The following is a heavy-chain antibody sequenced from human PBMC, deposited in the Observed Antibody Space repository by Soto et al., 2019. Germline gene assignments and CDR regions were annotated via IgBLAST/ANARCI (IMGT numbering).Heavy chain of an antibody. CDR3: ARSSRTDFWSGPKGFWFDP. J-gene: IGHJ5*02. CDR2: IIPIFGTA. CDR1: GGTFSSYA. D-gene: IGHD3-3*01. Sequence: SVKVSCKASGGTFSSYAISWVRQAPGQGLEWMGGIIPIFGTANYAQKFQGRVTITADESTSTAYMELSSLRAEDTAVYYCARSSRTDFWSGPKGFWFDPWGQGTLVTVSS. V-gene: IGHV1-69*13.